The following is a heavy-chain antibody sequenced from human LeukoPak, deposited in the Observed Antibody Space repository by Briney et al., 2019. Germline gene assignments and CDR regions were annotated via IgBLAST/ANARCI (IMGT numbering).Heavy chain of an antibody. J-gene: IGHJ6*02. CDR2: ISGYNGDT. Sequence: ASVKVSCKASGYIFASYRISWVRQAPGQGLEWMGWISGYNGDTNYAQKLQGRVTMTTDTSTSTAYTELRSLRSDDTAVYYCARFQDSDKLRYYYQYGMDVWGQGTTVTVSS. V-gene: IGHV1-18*01. D-gene: IGHD1-26*01. CDR1: GYIFASYR. CDR3: ARFQDSDKLRYYYQYGMDV.